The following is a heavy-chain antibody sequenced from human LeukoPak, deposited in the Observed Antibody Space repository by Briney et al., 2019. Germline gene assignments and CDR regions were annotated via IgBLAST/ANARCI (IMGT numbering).Heavy chain of an antibody. V-gene: IGHV3-23*01. CDR1: GFTFSSYA. CDR2: ISGSGGST. D-gene: IGHD3-22*01. CDR3: AKGWLLATKPQFDP. J-gene: IGHJ5*02. Sequence: GGSLRLSCAASGFTFSSYAMSWVRQAPGKGLEWVSAISGSGGSTYYADSVKGRFTISRDNSKNTLYLQMNSLRAVDTAVYYCAKGWLLATKPQFDPWGQGTLVTVSS.